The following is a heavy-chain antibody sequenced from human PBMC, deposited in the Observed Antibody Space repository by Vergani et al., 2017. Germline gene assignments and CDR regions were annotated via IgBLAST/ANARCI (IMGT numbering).Heavy chain of an antibody. Sequence: QVQLQESGPRLVKPSQTLSLTCTVSGGSINSANYYWNWIRQPPGKGLEWIGYIYSSGGTYYNPSLQSRLSISVDTSRNQFSLKVTSVTAADTAVYYCVRSQRGIFDHWGQGALVAVSS. V-gene: IGHV4-30-4*01. CDR3: VRSQRGIFDH. J-gene: IGHJ4*02. CDR2: IYSSGGT. D-gene: IGHD7-27*01. CDR1: GGSINSANYY.